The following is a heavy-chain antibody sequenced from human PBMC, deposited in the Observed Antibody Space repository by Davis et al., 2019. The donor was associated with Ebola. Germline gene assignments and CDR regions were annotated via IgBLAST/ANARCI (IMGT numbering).Heavy chain of an antibody. J-gene: IGHJ4*02. D-gene: IGHD3-22*01. Sequence: SETLSLTCAVSGGSISSSNWWSWVRQPPGKGLEWIGYIYYSGSTNYNPSLKSRVTISVDTSKNQFSLKLSSVTAADTAVYYCARLAYYYDSSGYYGRGGFDYWGQGTLVTVSS. CDR1: GGSISSSNW. CDR2: IYYSGST. V-gene: IGHV4-4*02. CDR3: ARLAYYYDSSGYYGRGGFDY.